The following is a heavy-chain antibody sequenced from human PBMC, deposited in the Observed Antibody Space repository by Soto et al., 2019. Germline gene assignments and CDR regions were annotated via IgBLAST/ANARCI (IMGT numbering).Heavy chain of an antibody. CDR2: ISGSDSST. V-gene: IGHV3-23*01. CDR1: GFSFSSYA. CDR3: AKGFSTGYSSGWPHLDY. D-gene: IGHD6-19*01. Sequence: PGGSLRLSCAASGFSFSSYAMNWVRQAPGKGLECVSVISGSDSSTYYADSVKGRFTISRDNSKNTLYLQMNSLRAEDTAVYYCAKGFSTGYSSGWPHLDYWGQGTLVTVSS. J-gene: IGHJ4*02.